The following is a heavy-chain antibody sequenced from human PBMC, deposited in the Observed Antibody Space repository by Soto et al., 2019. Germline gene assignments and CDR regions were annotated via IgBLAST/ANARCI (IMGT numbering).Heavy chain of an antibody. CDR3: ARRSSSWYFDY. CDR1: GFTFSSCA. J-gene: IGHJ4*02. D-gene: IGHD6-13*01. CDR2: ISGSDGST. Sequence: EVQLLESGGGLVQPGGSLRLSCAASGFTFSSCAMNGVRQAPGKGLEWVSVISGSDGSTYYADSVKGRFTISRDHSKNTLNLQMYILRAEDTAVYYCARRSSSWYFDYWGKGTLGTVSS. V-gene: IGHV3-23*01.